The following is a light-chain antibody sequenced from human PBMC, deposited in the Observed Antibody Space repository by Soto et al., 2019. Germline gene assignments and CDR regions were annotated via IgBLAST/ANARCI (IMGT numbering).Light chain of an antibody. J-gene: IGKJ3*01. CDR3: QHYGISPFT. CDR2: GAS. Sequence: EIVLTQSPGTLSLSPGERATLSCRASQSVSSNSLAWYQQKPGQAPRLLVYGASIRATGIPDRFSGSGSGTDLTLTISRVEPEDFAVYYCQHYGISPFTFGPGTRVDIK. V-gene: IGKV3-20*01. CDR1: QSVSSNS.